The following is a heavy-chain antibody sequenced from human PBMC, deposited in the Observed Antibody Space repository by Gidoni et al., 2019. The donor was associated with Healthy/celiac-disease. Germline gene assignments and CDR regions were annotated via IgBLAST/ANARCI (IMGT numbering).Heavy chain of an antibody. CDR1: YGSYA. V-gene: IGHV3-30-3*01. Sequence: YGSYAMHWVRQAPGKGLEWVAVISYDGSNKYYADSVKGRFTISRDNSKNTLYLQMNSLRAEDTAVYYCARNGGNHLSGWFDPWGQGTLVTVSS. CDR3: ARNGGNHLSGWFDP. J-gene: IGHJ5*02. CDR2: ISYDGSNK. D-gene: IGHD2-15*01.